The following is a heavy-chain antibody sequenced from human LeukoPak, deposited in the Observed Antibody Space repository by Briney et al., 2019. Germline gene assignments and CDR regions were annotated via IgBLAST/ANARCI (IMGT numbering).Heavy chain of an antibody. CDR2: ISYDGSNK. CDR3: ARGRVVVPAAKAFDI. J-gene: IGHJ3*02. V-gene: IGHV3-30-3*01. Sequence: GGSLRLSCAASGFTFSSYAMHWVRQAPGKGLEWVAVISYDGSNKYYADSVKGRFTISRDNSKNTLYLQMNSLRAEDTAVYYCARGRVVVPAAKAFDIWGQGTMVTVSS. CDR1: GFTFSSYA. D-gene: IGHD2-2*01.